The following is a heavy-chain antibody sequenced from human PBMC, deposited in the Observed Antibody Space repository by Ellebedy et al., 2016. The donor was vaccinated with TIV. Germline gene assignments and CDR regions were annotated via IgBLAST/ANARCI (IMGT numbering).Heavy chain of an antibody. CDR2: IYYSGTT. V-gene: IGHV4-39*01. CDR3: VRRGGWSGAFDI. CDR1: GGSISKTSYY. D-gene: IGHD6-19*01. Sequence: MPSETLSLTCIVFGGSISKTSYYWGWIRQSPGPGLEWLGNIYYSGTTYITPSLKSRASISVDASNNQFSLKLSSVTAADTAVYYCVRRGGWSGAFDIWGQGTMITVSS. J-gene: IGHJ3*02.